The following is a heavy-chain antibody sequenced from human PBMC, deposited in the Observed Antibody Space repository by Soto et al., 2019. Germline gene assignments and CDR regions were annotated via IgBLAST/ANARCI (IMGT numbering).Heavy chain of an antibody. CDR3: TTDAGQTSGYYWGVAADFDY. Sequence: EVQLVESGGGLVKPGGSLRLSCAASGFTFSNAWMNWVRQAPGKGLEWVGRIKSKTDGGTTDYAAPVKGRFTISRDDSKNTLYLQMNSLKTEDTAVYYCTTDAGQTSGYYWGVAADFDYWGQGTLVTVSS. CDR2: IKSKTDGGTT. D-gene: IGHD3-22*01. J-gene: IGHJ4*02. V-gene: IGHV3-15*07. CDR1: GFTFSNAW.